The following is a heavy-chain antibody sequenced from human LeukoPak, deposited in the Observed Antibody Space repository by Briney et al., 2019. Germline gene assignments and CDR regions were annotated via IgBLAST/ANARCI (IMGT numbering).Heavy chain of an antibody. D-gene: IGHD2-21*02. J-gene: IGHJ4*02. V-gene: IGHV1-8*03. CDR2: INPDTGDK. CDR3: ARTTSMTASGYDY. Sequence: ASVKVSCKASGYTFTNYHINWVRQASGQGLEWMTWINPDTGDKGYARKFQDRVTITTDTSISTAYMELGSLSSEDTAVYFCARTTSMTASGYDYWGQGTLVTVSS. CDR1: GYTFTNYH.